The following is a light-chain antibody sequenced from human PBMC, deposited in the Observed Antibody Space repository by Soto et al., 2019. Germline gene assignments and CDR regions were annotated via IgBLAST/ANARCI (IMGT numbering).Light chain of an antibody. J-gene: IGKJ5*01. Sequence: EIVLTQSPGTLSLSPGEGSTPSCRASQSVSSSFLAWYQHKPGQAPRLIIYGASSRATGIPDRFSGSGSETDFTLTISSLEPEDFAVYYCQQRSNWPPITFGQGTRLEI. CDR1: QSVSSSF. V-gene: IGKV3D-20*02. CDR2: GAS. CDR3: QQRSNWPPIT.